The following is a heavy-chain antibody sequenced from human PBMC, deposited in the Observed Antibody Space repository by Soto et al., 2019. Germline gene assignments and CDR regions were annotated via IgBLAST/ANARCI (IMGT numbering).Heavy chain of an antibody. J-gene: IGHJ2*01. CDR2: INHSGST. V-gene: IGHV4-34*01. CDR1: GGSFSGYY. Sequence: SETLSLTCAVYGGSFSGYYWSWIRQPPGKGLEWIGEINHSGSTNYNPSLKSRVTISVDTSKNQFSLKLSSVTAADTAVYFCARILQYFGAPRAYFDLWGRGSLVTVSS. CDR3: ARILQYFGAPRAYFDL. D-gene: IGHD3-10*01.